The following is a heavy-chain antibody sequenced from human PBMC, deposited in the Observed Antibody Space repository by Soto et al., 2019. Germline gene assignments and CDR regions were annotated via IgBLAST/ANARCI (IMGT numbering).Heavy chain of an antibody. J-gene: IGHJ5*02. Sequence: QVQLVESGGGVVQPGRSLTVSCAASGFTFSNYGMHWVRQAPDKGLEWVAVIWYDGSSKYYADSVKGRFTISRDDSKKTLYPGMNGLRVADTDVYYCVSEDSFRDSPAPWCQGTLATVSS. CDR2: IWYDGSSK. D-gene: IGHD3-22*01. CDR3: VSEDSFRDSPAP. V-gene: IGHV3-33*01. CDR1: GFTFSNYG.